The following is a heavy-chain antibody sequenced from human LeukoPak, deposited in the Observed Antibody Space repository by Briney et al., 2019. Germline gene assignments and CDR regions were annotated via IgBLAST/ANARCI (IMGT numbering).Heavy chain of an antibody. CDR2: ISAYNANT. Sequence: ASVKVSCKASGFTFANYGVSWVRQAPGQGLEWMGWISAYNANTNYAQKFQGRVTVTTDTSTSTAYIELRSLRSDDTAVYYCARVSTDCKNYKCYNYWGQGTLVTVSS. V-gene: IGHV1-18*01. CDR1: GFTFANYG. CDR3: ARVSTDCKNYKCYNY. J-gene: IGHJ4*02. D-gene: IGHD2-8*01.